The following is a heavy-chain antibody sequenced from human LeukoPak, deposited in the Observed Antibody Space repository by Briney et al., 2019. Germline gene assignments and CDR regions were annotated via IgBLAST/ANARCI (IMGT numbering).Heavy chain of an antibody. J-gene: IGHJ4*02. CDR1: GFTFSNYG. CDR3: ARDRNYDYFDY. V-gene: IGHV3-33*01. D-gene: IGHD4-11*01. Sequence: GGSLRLSCAASGFTFSNYGMHWVRQAPGKGLEGVAVIWYDGSNKYYADSVKGRFTISRDNSKNTLYLQMNSLRAEDTALYYCARDRNYDYFDYWGQGTLVTVSS. CDR2: IWYDGSNK.